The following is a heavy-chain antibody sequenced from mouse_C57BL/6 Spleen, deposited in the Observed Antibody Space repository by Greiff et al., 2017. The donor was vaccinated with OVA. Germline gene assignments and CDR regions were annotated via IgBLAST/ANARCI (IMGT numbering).Heavy chain of an antibody. D-gene: IGHD3-1*01. J-gene: IGHJ2*01. V-gene: IGHV1-9*01. CDR1: GYTFTGYW. Sequence: QVQLKESGAELMKPGASVQLSCKATGYTFTGYWIEWVKQRPGHGLEWIGEILPGSGSTNYNEKFKGKATFTADTSSNPAYMQLSSLTTEDSAIYYCARRARDYFDYWGQGTTLTVSS. CDR2: ILPGSGST. CDR3: ARRARDYFDY.